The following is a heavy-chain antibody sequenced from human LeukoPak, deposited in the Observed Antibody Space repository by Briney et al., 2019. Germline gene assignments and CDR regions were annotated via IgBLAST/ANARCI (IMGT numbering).Heavy chain of an antibody. Sequence: SETLSLTCTVSGGSINSSSYYWGWIRQPPGKGLEWIGSIYYSGSTYYNPSLKSRVTISVDTSKNQFSLKLSSVTAADTAVYYCARKSSSSWYGAFDIWGQGTMVTVSS. CDR2: IYYSGST. CDR1: GGSINSSSYY. D-gene: IGHD6-13*01. V-gene: IGHV4-39*07. J-gene: IGHJ3*02. CDR3: ARKSSSSWYGAFDI.